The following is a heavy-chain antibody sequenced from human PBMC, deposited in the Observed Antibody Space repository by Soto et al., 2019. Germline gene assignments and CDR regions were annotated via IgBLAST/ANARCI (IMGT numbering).Heavy chain of an antibody. D-gene: IGHD2-2*01. CDR3: ARSKLLSSISDAFDI. CDR2: INWSGGST. V-gene: IGHV3-20*01. CDR1: GFTFSGYA. Sequence: GGSLRLSCAASGFTFSGYAMTWVRQAPGKGLEWVSGINWSGGSTGYADPVKGRFTISRDNAKNSLYLQMNSLRAEDTALYHCARSKLLSSISDAFDIWGQGTMVTVSS. J-gene: IGHJ3*02.